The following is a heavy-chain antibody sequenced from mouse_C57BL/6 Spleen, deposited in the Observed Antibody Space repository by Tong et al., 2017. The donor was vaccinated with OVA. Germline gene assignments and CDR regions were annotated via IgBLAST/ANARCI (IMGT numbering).Heavy chain of an antibody. V-gene: IGHV1S56*01. Sequence: VQLQESGPELVKPGASVKMSCKASGYTFTSYYIHWVKQRPGQGLEWIGWIYPGDGSTKYNEKFKGKTTLTADKSSSKDYMQRSSLKSEDSAVYYCARDYYGSSWGYYFDYWGQGTTLTVSS. CDR3: ARDYYGSSWGYYFDY. CDR1: GYTFTSYY. D-gene: IGHD1-1*01. J-gene: IGHJ2*01. CDR2: IYPGDGST.